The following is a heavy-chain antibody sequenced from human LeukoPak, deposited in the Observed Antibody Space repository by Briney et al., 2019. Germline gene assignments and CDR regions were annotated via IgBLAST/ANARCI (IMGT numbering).Heavy chain of an antibody. J-gene: IGHJ4*02. Sequence: GGSLRLSCAASGFTFSIYSMNWVRLAPGKGLEWVSYISSTSTSIYYADSVKGRFTISRDNAKNSLYLQMNSLRAEDTAVYYCARDKYGDYAFGSWGQGTLVTVSS. CDR1: GFTFSIYS. CDR3: ARDKYGDYAFGS. CDR2: ISSTSTSI. D-gene: IGHD4-17*01. V-gene: IGHV3-21*01.